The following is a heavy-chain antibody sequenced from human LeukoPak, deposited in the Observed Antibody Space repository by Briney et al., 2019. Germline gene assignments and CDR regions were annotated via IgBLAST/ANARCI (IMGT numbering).Heavy chain of an antibody. CDR1: GFTFSSYS. CDR3: ARHTAGFDF. V-gene: IGHV3-48*01. J-gene: IGHJ4*02. Sequence: PGGSLRLSCAASGFTFSSYSMNWVRQAPGKGLEWVSYISSSSSTIYYADSVKGRFTISRDNAKNSLYLQMNSLRSEDTAVYYCARHTAGFDFWGQGTLVTVSS. D-gene: IGHD5-18*01. CDR2: ISSSSSTI.